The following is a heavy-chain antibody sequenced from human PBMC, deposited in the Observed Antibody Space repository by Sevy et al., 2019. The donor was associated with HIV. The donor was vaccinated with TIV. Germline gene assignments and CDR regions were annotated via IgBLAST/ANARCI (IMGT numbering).Heavy chain of an antibody. CDR1: GYTFRNYG. Sequence: ASVKVSCRASGYTFRNYGISWVRQAPGQGLEWLGWISAYTGDTDFAQKVKARVTLTSDTSTITAYLELRSLRSDDTAVYYCARDKPQGVVVLPGSMWGGIDYWGQGTLDTVSS. CDR3: ARDKPQGVVVLPGSMWGGIDY. V-gene: IGHV1-18*01. J-gene: IGHJ4*02. CDR2: ISAYTGDT. D-gene: IGHD2-2*01.